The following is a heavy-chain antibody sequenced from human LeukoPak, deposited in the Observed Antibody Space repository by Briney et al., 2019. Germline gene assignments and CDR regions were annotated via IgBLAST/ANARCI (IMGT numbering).Heavy chain of an antibody. D-gene: IGHD4/OR15-4a*01. CDR2: ISGSGGDT. CDR1: GFTFSSYA. CDR3: AKARGATYGTYYFDY. J-gene: IGHJ4*02. Sequence: GGSLRLACAASGFTFSSYAMNWVRQAPGKGLEWVSISGSGGDTYYADSVKGRFTISRDNSKNTLYLQMNSLRAEDTAVYYCAKARGATYGTYYFDYWGQGTLVTVSS. V-gene: IGHV3-23*01.